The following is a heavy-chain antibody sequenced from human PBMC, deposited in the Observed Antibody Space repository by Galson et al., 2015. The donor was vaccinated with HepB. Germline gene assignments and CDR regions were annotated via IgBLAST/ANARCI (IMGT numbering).Heavy chain of an antibody. CDR2: ISYDGINK. Sequence: SLRLSCAASGFTFITYDIHWVRQAPGKGLEWAALISYDGINKFYADSVKGRFTISRDNSKNTLYLQMNSLRAEDTAVYYCAKDASSGFNWFDPWGQGTLVTVSS. CDR3: AKDASSGFNWFDP. J-gene: IGHJ5*02. D-gene: IGHD3-22*01. CDR1: GFTFITYD. V-gene: IGHV3-30*18.